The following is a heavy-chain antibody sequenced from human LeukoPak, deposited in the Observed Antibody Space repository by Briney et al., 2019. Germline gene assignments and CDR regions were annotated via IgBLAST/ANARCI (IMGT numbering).Heavy chain of an antibody. Sequence: GASVKVSCKASGYTFTGYYIHWVRQAPGQGLEWMGWINPNSDGTNYAQKFQGRVTMTRDTSTSTAYMELNRLRSADTAVYYCGRAILGGGSGDFDYWGQGTLVTVSS. CDR1: GYTFTGYY. V-gene: IGHV1-2*02. CDR3: GRAILGGGSGDFDY. CDR2: INPNSDGT. J-gene: IGHJ4*02. D-gene: IGHD3-10*01.